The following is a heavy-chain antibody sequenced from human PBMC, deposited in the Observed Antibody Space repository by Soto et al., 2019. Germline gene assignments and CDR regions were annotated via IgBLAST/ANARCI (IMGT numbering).Heavy chain of an antibody. D-gene: IGHD5-12*01. J-gene: IGHJ4*02. V-gene: IGHV1-69*08. CDR3: VRDAPNGSTFSGYDGIDY. CDR1: GGTFSNDI. Sequence: QVQLVQSGAEVKKPGSSVKVSCKTSGGTFSNDIITWVRQAPGQGLAWMGGIVLLFVTTNYAQKFKGRVTITADKSTGTSYMELNSLRSEDTAVYYCVRDAPNGSTFSGYDGIDYWGQGPLVTVSS. CDR2: IVLLFVTT.